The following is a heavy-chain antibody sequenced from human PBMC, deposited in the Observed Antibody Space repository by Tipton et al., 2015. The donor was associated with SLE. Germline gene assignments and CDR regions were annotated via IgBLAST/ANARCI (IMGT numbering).Heavy chain of an antibody. V-gene: IGHV4-59*08. Sequence: TLSLTCTVSGGSISSYYWSWIRQPPGKGLEWIGYIYYSGSTNYNPSLKSRITISVDTSKNQFSLRLNSVTAADTAVYYCARHDYDSNGYYQHYFDYWGQGTPVTVSS. D-gene: IGHD3-22*01. J-gene: IGHJ4*02. CDR3: ARHDYDSNGYYQHYFDY. CDR1: GGSISSYY. CDR2: IYYSGST.